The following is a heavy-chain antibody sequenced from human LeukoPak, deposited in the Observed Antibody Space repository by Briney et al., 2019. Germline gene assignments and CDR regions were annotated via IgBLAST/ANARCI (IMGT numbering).Heavy chain of an antibody. CDR3: ARDQVRSLQPGSYDS. CDR1: GGSISSYY. Sequence: PSETLSLTCTVSGGSISSYYWSWFRQPPGKGLEWIGFISYSGSTNYNPSLKSRVTMSLDRSKNQFSLRLTSVTAADTAVYYCARDQVRSLQPGSYDSWGQGTLVTVSS. V-gene: IGHV4-59*12. CDR2: ISYSGST. D-gene: IGHD3-10*01. J-gene: IGHJ4*02.